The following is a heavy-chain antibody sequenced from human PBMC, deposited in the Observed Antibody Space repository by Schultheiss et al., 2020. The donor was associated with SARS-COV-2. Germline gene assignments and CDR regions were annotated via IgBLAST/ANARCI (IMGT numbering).Heavy chain of an antibody. D-gene: IGHD6-19*01. CDR1: GGSFSGYY. J-gene: IGHJ5*02. CDR3: ARDKSSGKYNWFDP. CDR2: INHSGST. Sequence: SETLSLTCAVYGGSFSGYYWSWIRQPPGKGLEWIGEINHSGSTNYNPSLKSRVTISVDTSKNQFSLKLSSVTAADTAVYYCARDKSSGKYNWFDPWGQGTLVTVSS. V-gene: IGHV4-34*01.